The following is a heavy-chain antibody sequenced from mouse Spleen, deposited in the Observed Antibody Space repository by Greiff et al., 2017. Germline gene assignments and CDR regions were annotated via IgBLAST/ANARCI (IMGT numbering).Heavy chain of an antibody. CDR3: ARRGYGYGDY. V-gene: IGHV1-69*01. CDR1: GYTFTSYW. Sequence: VQLQQPGAELVMPGASVKLSCKASGYTFTSYWMHWVKQRPGQGLEWIGEIDPSDSYTNYNQKFKGKATLTVDKSSSTAYMQLSSLTSEDSAVYYCARRGYGYGDYWGQGTTLTVSS. CDR2: IDPSDSYT. D-gene: IGHD2-2*01. J-gene: IGHJ2*01.